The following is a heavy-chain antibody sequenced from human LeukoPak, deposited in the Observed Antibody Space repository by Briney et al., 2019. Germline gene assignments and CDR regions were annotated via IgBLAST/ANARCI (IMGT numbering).Heavy chain of an antibody. J-gene: IGHJ4*02. Sequence: GGSLRLSCAASGFTFSSYAMSWVRQAPGKGLEWVSAISGSGGSTYYADSVKGRFTISRDNSKNTLYLQMNSLRAEDTAVYYCAACIAAAGTVDYWGQGTLVTVPS. CDR3: AACIAAAGTVDY. V-gene: IGHV3-23*01. CDR1: GFTFSSYA. D-gene: IGHD6-13*01. CDR2: ISGSGGST.